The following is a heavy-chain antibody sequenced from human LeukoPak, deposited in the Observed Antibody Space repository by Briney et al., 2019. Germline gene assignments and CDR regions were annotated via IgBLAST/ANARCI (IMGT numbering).Heavy chain of an antibody. Sequence: ASVKVSCKASGYTFTSYGISWVRQAPGQGLEWMGWISAYNGNTNYAQKLQGRVTMTTDTSTSTAYMELRSLRSDDTAVYYCARALRVSPRWYFDYWGQGTLVTVCS. J-gene: IGHJ4*02. V-gene: IGHV1-18*01. CDR2: ISAYNGNT. CDR3: ARALRVSPRWYFDY. D-gene: IGHD1-14*01. CDR1: GYTFTSYG.